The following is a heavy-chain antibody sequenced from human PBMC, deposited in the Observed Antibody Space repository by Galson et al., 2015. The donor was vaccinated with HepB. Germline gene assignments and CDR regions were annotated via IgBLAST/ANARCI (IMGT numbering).Heavy chain of an antibody. CDR2: IYYSGTT. Sequence: SETLSLTCTVSGGSISSSGYYWGWIRQPPGKGLEWIGTIYYSGTTYYNPSLKSRVTISVDTSKNQFSLKLSSVTAADTAVYYCARVLVFNSPMRGYYDSSGYHWGQGTLVTVSS. J-gene: IGHJ5*02. CDR3: ARVLVFNSPMRGYYDSSGYH. V-gene: IGHV4-39*07. CDR1: GGSISSSGYY. D-gene: IGHD3-22*01.